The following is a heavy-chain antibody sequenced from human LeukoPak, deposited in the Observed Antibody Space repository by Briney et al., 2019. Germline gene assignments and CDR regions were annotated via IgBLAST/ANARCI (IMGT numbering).Heavy chain of an antibody. CDR1: GFSFSSYD. CDR2: IRESGEST. J-gene: IGHJ3*02. D-gene: IGHD5-12*01. Sequence: GGSLRLSCAASGFSFSSYDMSWVRQAPGKGLEWVSAIRESGESTYYADSVKGRFTISRDNSRNMLYLQMSSLRAEDTAVYYCTRHSYSDYDFGAFDIWGQGTMVTVSS. V-gene: IGHV3-23*01. CDR3: TRHSYSDYDFGAFDI.